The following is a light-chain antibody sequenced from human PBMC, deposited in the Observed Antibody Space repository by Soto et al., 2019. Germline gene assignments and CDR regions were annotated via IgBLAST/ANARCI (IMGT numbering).Light chain of an antibody. Sequence: QSALPQPASVSGSPGQSITISCTGTSSDVGGYNYVSWYQQHPGKAPKLMIYDVSNRPSGVSNRFSGSKSGNTASLTISGLQADDEADYYCSSYTSSSSYVFGTGTKLTVL. J-gene: IGLJ1*01. CDR1: SSDVGGYNY. V-gene: IGLV2-14*01. CDR2: DVS. CDR3: SSYTSSSSYV.